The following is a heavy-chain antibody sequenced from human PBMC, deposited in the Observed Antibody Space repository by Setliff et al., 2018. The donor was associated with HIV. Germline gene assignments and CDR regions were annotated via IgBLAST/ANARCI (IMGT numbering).Heavy chain of an antibody. J-gene: IGHJ4*02. V-gene: IGHV4-4*08. Sequence: SETLSLTCTVSGGSINYYYWSWIRQPPGKNPEYIGYIHPSGETYYNAALRSRVTISADTSKNQFSLKLSSVTAADTAVYYCARAKQWLAELDYWGQGTLVTVS. CDR3: ARAKQWLAELDY. CDR1: GGSINYYY. CDR2: IHPSGET. D-gene: IGHD6-19*01.